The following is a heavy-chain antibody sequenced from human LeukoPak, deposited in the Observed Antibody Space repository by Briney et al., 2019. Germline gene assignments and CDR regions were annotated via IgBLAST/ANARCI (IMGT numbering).Heavy chain of an antibody. Sequence: GGSLRLSCAASGFIFSNYGIHWVRQAPGKGLGGVAFFRYDTSDKYYAGSVKGRFTISRDSSKNKVYLKMNSLRAEDTAVYYCAKDSWQVGATSEIDYWGQGTLVTVSS. CDR3: AKDSWQVGATSEIDY. CDR1: GFIFSNYG. CDR2: FRYDTSDK. V-gene: IGHV3-30*02. J-gene: IGHJ4*02. D-gene: IGHD1-26*01.